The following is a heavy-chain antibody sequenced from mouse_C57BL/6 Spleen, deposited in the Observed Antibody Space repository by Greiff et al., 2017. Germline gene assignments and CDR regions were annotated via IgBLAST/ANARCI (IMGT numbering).Heavy chain of an antibody. Sequence: QVQLQQSGAELVRPGSSVTLSCKASGYTFTSYWMHWVKQRPIQGLEWIGNIDPSDSETHYNQKFKDKATLTVDKSSSTAYMQLSSLTSEDSAVYYCARDGEDFDYWGQGTTLTVSS. V-gene: IGHV1-52*01. D-gene: IGHD2-3*01. CDR1: GYTFTSYW. J-gene: IGHJ2*01. CDR2: IDPSDSET. CDR3: ARDGEDFDY.